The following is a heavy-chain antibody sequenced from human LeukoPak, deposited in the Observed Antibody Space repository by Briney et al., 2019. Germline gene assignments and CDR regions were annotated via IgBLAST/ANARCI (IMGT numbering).Heavy chain of an antibody. CDR1: GGSISTYY. V-gene: IGHV4-59*08. J-gene: IGHJ4*02. CDR2: ISYSGST. CDR3: ARGHGSGTNDY. D-gene: IGHD3-10*01. Sequence: SETLSLTCTVSGGSISTYYWSWIRQPPGKGLEWIGYISYSGSTDYNPSLKSRVTMSVDTSINQFSLKLSSVTAADTAVYYCARGHGSGTNDYWGQGTLVTVSS.